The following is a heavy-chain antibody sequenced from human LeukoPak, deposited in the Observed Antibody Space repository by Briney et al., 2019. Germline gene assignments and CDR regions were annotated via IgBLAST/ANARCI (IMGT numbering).Heavy chain of an antibody. Sequence: QTPSLTCAISGDSVSTNSAAWNWVRQSPSRGLEWLGRADYRSKWFNDYAVSVKSRITINPDTSKNQLSLQLNSVTPEDTAVYFCAREGPDAFDIWGQGTVVTVSS. CDR3: AREGPDAFDI. CDR1: GDSVSTNSAA. V-gene: IGHV6-1*01. J-gene: IGHJ3*02. CDR2: ADYRSKWFN.